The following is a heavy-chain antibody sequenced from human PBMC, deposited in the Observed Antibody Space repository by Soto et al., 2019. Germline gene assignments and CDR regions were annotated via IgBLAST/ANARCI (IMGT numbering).Heavy chain of an antibody. V-gene: IGHV3-7*05. J-gene: IGHJ4*02. CDR3: ASAGGVREPLTG. Sequence: EMQLVDSGGGLVQPGGSLRLCCAASGFTFSASWMIRVRRAPGQGLEWVANIKPDGSEKYYVDSVKGRFTISRDHAKNSLYRQMDSLGAEDTAVYYCASAGGVREPLTGWGQGTLVTVSS. CDR1: GFTFSASW. CDR2: IKPDGSEK. D-gene: IGHD1-1*01.